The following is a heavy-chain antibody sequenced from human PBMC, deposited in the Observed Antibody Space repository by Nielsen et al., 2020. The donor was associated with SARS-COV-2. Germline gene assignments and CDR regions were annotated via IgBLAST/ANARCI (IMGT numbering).Heavy chain of an antibody. Sequence: GESLKISCAASGFTFSSYSMNWVRQAPGKGLEWVSSISSSSSYIYYADSVKGRFTISRDNAKNSLYLQMNSLRAEDTAVYYCAKDGGPAVFDYWGQGTLVTVS. CDR1: GFTFSSYS. CDR2: ISSSSSYI. J-gene: IGHJ4*02. CDR3: AKDGGPAVFDY. V-gene: IGHV3-21*04.